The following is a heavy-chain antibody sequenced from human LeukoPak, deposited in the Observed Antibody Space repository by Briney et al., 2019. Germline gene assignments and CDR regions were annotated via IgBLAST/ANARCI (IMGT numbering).Heavy chain of an antibody. CDR2: INPSGGST. D-gene: IGHD1-26*01. CDR1: GYTFTSYY. Sequence: ASVKVSCKASGYTFTSYYMHWVRQAPGQGLEWMGIINPSGGSTSYAQKFQGRITMTRDTSTSTVYMELSSLRPEDTAVYYCARSGSASRGFDYWGQGTLVTVSS. J-gene: IGHJ4*02. CDR3: ARSGSASRGFDY. V-gene: IGHV1-46*01.